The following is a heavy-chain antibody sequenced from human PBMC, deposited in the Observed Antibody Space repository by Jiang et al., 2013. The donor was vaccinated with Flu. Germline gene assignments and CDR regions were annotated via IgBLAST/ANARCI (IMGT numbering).Heavy chain of an antibody. D-gene: IGHD2-21*02. CDR1: GYTFTSYY. CDR2: INPSGGST. V-gene: IGHV1-46*01. CDR3: ARDSGGDFSY. Sequence: SGYTFTSYYMHWVRQAPGQGLEWMGIINPSGGSTSYAQKFQGRVTMTRDTSTSTVYMELSSLRSEDTAVYYCARDSGGDFSYWGQGTLVTVSS. J-gene: IGHJ4*02.